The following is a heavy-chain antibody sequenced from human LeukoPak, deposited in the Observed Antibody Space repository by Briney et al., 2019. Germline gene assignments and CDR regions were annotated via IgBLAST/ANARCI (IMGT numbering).Heavy chain of an antibody. D-gene: IGHD3-22*01. CDR3: AREGSYDGSTMWYFDH. V-gene: IGHV3-53*01. CDR2: IYSGGTI. J-gene: IGHJ4*02. CDR1: GFTFSSYA. Sequence: GGSLRLSCAASGFTFSSYAMSWVRQAPGKGLEWVSVIYSGGTIYYADSVKGRFTISRDNSKNTLYLQMNRLRAEDTAVYYCAREGSYDGSTMWYFDHWGQGTLVTVSS.